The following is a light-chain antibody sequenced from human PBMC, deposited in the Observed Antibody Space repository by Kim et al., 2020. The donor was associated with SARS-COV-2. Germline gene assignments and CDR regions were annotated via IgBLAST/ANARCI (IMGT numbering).Light chain of an antibody. J-gene: IGKJ4*01. CDR1: QSLFYRSNYQNY. CDR3: EKFIIATVT. V-gene: IGKV4-1*01. Sequence: DIVLTQSPDSLAVSLGERATINCKSSQSLFYRSNYQNYLAWYQQKLGQPPKLLIYWASTRESGVPDRFSGSGSETDFTLTITSLQAEDVAVYYCEKFIIATVTFGGGTKVYIK. CDR2: WAS.